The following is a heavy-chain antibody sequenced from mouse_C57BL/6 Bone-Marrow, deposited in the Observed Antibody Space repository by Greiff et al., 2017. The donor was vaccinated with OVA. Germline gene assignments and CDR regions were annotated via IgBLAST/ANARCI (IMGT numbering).Heavy chain of an antibody. CDR1: GYTFTSYW. J-gene: IGHJ3*01. CDR2: IHPSSGYT. Sequence: QVPLQPSGAELAKPGASVKLSCKASGYTFTSYWMHWVTQRPGQGLEWIGYIHPSSGYTKYNQKFKDKATLTADKSSSTAYMQLSSRTYEDAAVYYCARWDWLAWCAYWGQGTLVTVSA. D-gene: IGHD4-1*01. CDR3: ARWDWLAWCAY. V-gene: IGHV1-7*01.